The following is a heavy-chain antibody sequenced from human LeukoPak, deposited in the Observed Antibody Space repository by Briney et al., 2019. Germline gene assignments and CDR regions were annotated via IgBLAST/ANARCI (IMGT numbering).Heavy chain of an antibody. D-gene: IGHD3-22*01. Sequence: GAAVKVSCKASGYTFTGYYMHWVRQAPGQGLEWMGRINPNSGGTNYAQKFQGRVTMTRDTSISTAYMELSRLRSDDTAVYYWARGRGYSKGFDYWGQETLVTVSS. CDR1: GYTFTGYY. CDR2: INPNSGGT. J-gene: IGHJ4*02. CDR3: ARGRGYSKGFDY. V-gene: IGHV1-2*06.